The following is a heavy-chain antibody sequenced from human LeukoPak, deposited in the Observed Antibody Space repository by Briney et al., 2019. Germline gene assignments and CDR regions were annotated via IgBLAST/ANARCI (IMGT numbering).Heavy chain of an antibody. V-gene: IGHV3-21*01. D-gene: IGHD2-2*01. CDR2: ISSSSSYI. CDR1: GFTFSSYS. J-gene: IGHJ4*02. CDR3: ARDIVVVPAAKYFDY. Sequence: PGGSLRLSCAASGFTFSSYSMNWVRQAPGKGLEWVSSISSSSSYIYYADSVKGRFTISRDNAKNSLYLQMNSLRAEDTAVYYCARDIVVVPAAKYFDYWGQGTLVTVSS.